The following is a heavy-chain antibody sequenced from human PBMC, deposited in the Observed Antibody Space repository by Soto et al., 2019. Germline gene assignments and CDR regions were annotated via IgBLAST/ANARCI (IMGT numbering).Heavy chain of an antibody. CDR1: GGTFSSYA. J-gene: IGHJ6*02. V-gene: IGHV1-69*13. D-gene: IGHD5-18*01. CDR3: ARDWVDTAIQGHYYYYYGMDV. CDR2: IIPIFGTA. Sequence: SVKVSCKASGGTFSSYAISWVRQAPGQGLEWMGGIIPIFGTANYAQKFQGRVTITADESTSTAYMELSRLRSDDTAVYYCARDWVDTAIQGHYYYYYGMDVWGQGTTVTVSS.